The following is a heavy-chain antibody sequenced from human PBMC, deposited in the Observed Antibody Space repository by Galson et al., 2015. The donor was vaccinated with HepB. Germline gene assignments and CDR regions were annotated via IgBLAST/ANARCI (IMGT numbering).Heavy chain of an antibody. Sequence: SLRLSCAASGFTLSDYYMNWIRQAPGKGLEWVSYVSSSSRYTNYADPVEGRFTISRDNAKNSLYLQMNSLRADDTAVYYCASGSASRGIVGATEYYGMDIWGQGTTVTVSS. CDR2: VSSSSRYT. V-gene: IGHV3-11*06. CDR1: GFTLSDYY. D-gene: IGHD1-26*01. J-gene: IGHJ6*02. CDR3: ASGSASRGIVGATEYYGMDI.